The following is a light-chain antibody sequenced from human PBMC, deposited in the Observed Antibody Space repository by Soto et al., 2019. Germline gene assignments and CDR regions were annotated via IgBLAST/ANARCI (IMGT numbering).Light chain of an antibody. Sequence: EIVATKCPATLSVSPGERATLSCRASQSVGNNFAWYQQKPGQAPRLLIFATSTRATGVPARFSGSGSGTEFTLTISSLQSEDFAVYYCQQYGDWPLTFGGGAKVEIE. CDR2: ATS. CDR1: QSVGNN. J-gene: IGKJ4*01. CDR3: QQYGDWPLT. V-gene: IGKV3-15*01.